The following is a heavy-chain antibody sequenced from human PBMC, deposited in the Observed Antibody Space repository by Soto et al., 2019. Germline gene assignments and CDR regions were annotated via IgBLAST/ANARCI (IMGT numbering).Heavy chain of an antibody. CDR1: GDTFSSYA. D-gene: IGHD6-13*01. J-gene: IGHJ4*02. V-gene: IGHV1-69*13. CDR3: ARDGGSWYTGPVYYFDY. Sequence: SVQGSCKASGDTFSSYAMSWVREAHGQGLEWMGGIIPIFGTANYAQKFQGRVTITADESTSTAYMELSSLRSEDTAVYYCARDGGSWYTGPVYYFDYWGQGTLVTVSS. CDR2: IIPIFGTA.